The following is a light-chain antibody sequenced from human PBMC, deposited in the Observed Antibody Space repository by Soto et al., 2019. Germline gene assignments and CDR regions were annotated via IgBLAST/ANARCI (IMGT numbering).Light chain of an antibody. J-gene: IGKJ1*01. V-gene: IGKV3-20*01. CDR3: QQYGSPPPWT. CDR1: QSVTSSY. Sequence: EIVLTQSPGTLSLSPGERLTLSCRASQSVTSSYIAWYQQKPGQAPRLLIYDASSRATGIPDRFSGSGSGTDFTLTISRLEPEDFAVYYCQQYGSPPPWTFGQGTKVDIK. CDR2: DAS.